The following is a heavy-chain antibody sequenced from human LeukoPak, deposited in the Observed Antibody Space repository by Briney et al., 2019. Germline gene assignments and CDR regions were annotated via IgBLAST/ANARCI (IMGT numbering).Heavy chain of an antibody. D-gene: IGHD6-13*01. V-gene: IGHV3-30-3*01. Sequence: GRSLRLSCAASGFTFSSYAMHWVRQAPGKGLEWVAVISYDGSNKYYADSVKGRFTISRDNSKNTLYLQMNSLRAEDTAVYYCARTYSSSWSPFDYWGQGTLVTVSS. CDR2: ISYDGSNK. CDR1: GFTFSSYA. J-gene: IGHJ4*02. CDR3: ARTYSSSWSPFDY.